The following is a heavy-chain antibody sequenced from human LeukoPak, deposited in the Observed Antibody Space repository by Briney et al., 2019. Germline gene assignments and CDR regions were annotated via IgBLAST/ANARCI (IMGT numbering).Heavy chain of an antibody. CDR1: GFTFSSYS. V-gene: IGHV3-48*04. CDR3: ARELTFGGVIVPNY. J-gene: IGHJ4*02. Sequence: GGSLRLSCAASGFTFSSYSMNWVRQAPGKGLEWVSYISSSGSTIYYADSVKGRFTISRDNAKNSLYLQMNSLRAEDTAVYYCARELTFGGVIVPNYWGQGTLVTVSS. D-gene: IGHD3-16*02. CDR2: ISSSGSTI.